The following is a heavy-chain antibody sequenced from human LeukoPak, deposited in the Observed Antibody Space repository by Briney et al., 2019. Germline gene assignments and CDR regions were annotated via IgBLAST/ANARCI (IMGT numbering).Heavy chain of an antibody. J-gene: IGHJ4*02. V-gene: IGHV3-21*01. Sequence: GGSLRLSCAASGFTFRAYSMNWVRQAPGKGLEWVSSISSTSGYIYYADSVKGRFTISRDNAKNSLYLQMNSLRAEDTAVYYCARGRGSSWYFGYWGQGTLVTVSS. D-gene: IGHD6-13*01. CDR2: ISSTSGYI. CDR1: GFTFRAYS. CDR3: ARGRGSSWYFGY.